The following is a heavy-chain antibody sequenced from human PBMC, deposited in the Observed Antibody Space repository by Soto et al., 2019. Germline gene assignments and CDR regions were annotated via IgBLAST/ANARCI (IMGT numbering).Heavy chain of an antibody. CDR1: GYTFTSYY. J-gene: IGHJ4*02. CDR3: AREGYCSGGSCYPGLDY. Sequence: GASVKVSCKASGYTFTSYYMHWVRQAPGQGLEWMGIINPSGGSTSYAQKFQGRVTMTRDTSTSTVYMELSSLRSEDTAVYYCAREGYCSGGSCYPGLDYWGQGTLVTVSS. CDR2: INPSGGST. V-gene: IGHV1-46*03. D-gene: IGHD2-15*01.